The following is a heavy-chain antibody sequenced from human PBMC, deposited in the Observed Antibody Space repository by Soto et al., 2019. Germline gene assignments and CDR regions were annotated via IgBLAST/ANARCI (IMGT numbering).Heavy chain of an antibody. CDR1: GFTFNNYG. CDR3: AKDLPAWLPSPASSRY. J-gene: IGHJ4*02. V-gene: IGHV3-30*18. CDR2: ISHDGSNK. D-gene: IGHD3-22*01. Sequence: QVQLVESGGGVVQPGRSLRLSCAASGFTFNNYGMHWVRQAPGKGLERVALISHDGSNKYYADSVKGRFTISRDNSKNTLYLQMNSLRDEDTAVYYCAKDLPAWLPSPASSRYWGQGTLVTVSS.